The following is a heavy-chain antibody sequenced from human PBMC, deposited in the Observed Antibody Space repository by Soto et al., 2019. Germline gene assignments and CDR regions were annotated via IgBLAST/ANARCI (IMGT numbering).Heavy chain of an antibody. CDR3: AKVVDYFGSGSYSPTLYYYYGMDV. Sequence: EVQLLESGGGLVQPGGSLTLSCAASGFTFSSYAMTWVRQAPGKGLEWVSAISGSGGSAYYADSVKGRFTISRDNSKNTLSVRMSSLRAEDTAVYYCAKVVDYFGSGSYSPTLYYYYGMDVWGQGTTVTVS. V-gene: IGHV3-23*01. CDR1: GFTFSSYA. CDR2: ISGSGGSA. J-gene: IGHJ6*02. D-gene: IGHD3-10*01.